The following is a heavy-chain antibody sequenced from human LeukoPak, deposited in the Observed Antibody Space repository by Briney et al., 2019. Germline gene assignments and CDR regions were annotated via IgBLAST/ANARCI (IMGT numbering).Heavy chain of an antibody. CDR3: AREGHSSGSLGDY. Sequence: GGSLGLSCAASEFTISSNYMTWVRQAPGKGLEWVSIIYSGGSTYYADSVKGRFAISRDNSKNTLYLQMNSLRAEDTAVYYCAREGHSSGSLGDYWGQGILVTVSS. D-gene: IGHD6-19*01. J-gene: IGHJ4*02. V-gene: IGHV3-53*01. CDR1: EFTISSNY. CDR2: IYSGGST.